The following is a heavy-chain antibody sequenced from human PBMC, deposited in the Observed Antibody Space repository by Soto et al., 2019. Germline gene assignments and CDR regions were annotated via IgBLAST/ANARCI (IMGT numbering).Heavy chain of an antibody. V-gene: IGHV3-21*01. J-gene: IGHJ5*02. CDR3: TRDASRDSSARGWFDP. CDR1: GFTFRSFT. Sequence: GGSLRLSCAASGFTFRSFTMNWARQAPGKGLEWVSTISSNSAYIYYTDALRGRFTISRDNAKNSLHLQMNSLRAEDTAVYYCTRDASRDSSARGWFDPWGPGTLVTVSS. CDR2: ISSNSAYI. D-gene: IGHD6-13*01.